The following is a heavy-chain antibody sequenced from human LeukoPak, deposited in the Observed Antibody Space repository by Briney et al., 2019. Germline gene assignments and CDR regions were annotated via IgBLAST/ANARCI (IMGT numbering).Heavy chain of an antibody. V-gene: IGHV3-21*06. CDR3: ARGRPTGSSRRFVVQ. J-gene: IGHJ4*02. CDR1: GFTFSSYA. D-gene: IGHD2-15*01. CDR2: MSSGGTYI. Sequence: GGSLRLSCAASGFTFSSYAMTWVRQAPGKGLEWVSSMSSGGTYIYYAASVRGRFTISRDNAKDSLFLLMNSLRADDTAVYYCARGRPTGSSRRFVVQWGQGTLVSVSS.